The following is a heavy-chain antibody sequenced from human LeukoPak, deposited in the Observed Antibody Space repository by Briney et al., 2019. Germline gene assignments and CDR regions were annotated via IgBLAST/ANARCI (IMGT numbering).Heavy chain of an antibody. CDR3: AKVRGYCSSTSCLSFDY. CDR1: GFTFSSYG. V-gene: IGHV3-23*01. D-gene: IGHD2-2*01. CDR2: ISGSGGST. J-gene: IGHJ4*02. Sequence: PGGSLRLSCAASGFTFSSYGMSWVRQAPGKGLEWVSVISGSGGSTYYADSVKGRFTISRDNSKNTLYLQMNSLRAEDTAVYYCAKVRGYCSSTSCLSFDYWGQGTLVTVSS.